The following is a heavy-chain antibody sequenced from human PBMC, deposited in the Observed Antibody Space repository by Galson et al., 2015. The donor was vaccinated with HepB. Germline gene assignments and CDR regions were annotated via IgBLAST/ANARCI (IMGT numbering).Heavy chain of an antibody. J-gene: IGHJ4*02. CDR3: AKDLHYDFWSGPMNLDY. Sequence: SLRLSCAASGFTFSSYAMSWVRQAPGKGLEWVSAISGSGGSTYYADSVKGRFTISRDNSKNTLYLQMNSLRAEDTAVYYCAKDLHYDFWSGPMNLDYWGQGTLVTVSS. V-gene: IGHV3-23*01. CDR2: ISGSGGST. CDR1: GFTFSSYA. D-gene: IGHD3-3*01.